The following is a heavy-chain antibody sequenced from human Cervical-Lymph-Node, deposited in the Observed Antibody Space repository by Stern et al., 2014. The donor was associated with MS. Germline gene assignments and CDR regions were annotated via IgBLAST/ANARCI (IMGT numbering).Heavy chain of an antibody. CDR1: GYTFIDYY. J-gene: IGHJ5*02. CDR3: ARGGGYIFPSDWFDP. D-gene: IGHD5-24*01. Sequence: QMQLVQSGAEVRKPGASVKVSCKASGYTFIDYYIHWVRQAPGQGLERMGRMVPHTGGTIYAQKFQDRVTITRDTSINTAYMEVSSLRSDDTAVYFCARGGGYIFPSDWFDPWGQGTLVTVSS. V-gene: IGHV1-2*06. CDR2: MVPHTGGT.